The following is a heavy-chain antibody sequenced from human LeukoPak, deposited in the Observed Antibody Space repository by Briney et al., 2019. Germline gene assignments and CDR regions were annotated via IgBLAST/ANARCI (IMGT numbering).Heavy chain of an antibody. D-gene: IGHD5-18*01. CDR2: ISSTSTAI. J-gene: IGHJ4*02. V-gene: IGHV3-48*04. CDR1: GFKFGSFS. Sequence: GGSLRLSCAASGFKFGSFSMGWVRQAPGKGLEWLSYISSTSTAIYYADSLKGRFTISRDNAKNSLYLQMNSLRAEDTAVYYCARTIASYGDSAYWGQGTLVTVSS. CDR3: ARTIASYGDSAY.